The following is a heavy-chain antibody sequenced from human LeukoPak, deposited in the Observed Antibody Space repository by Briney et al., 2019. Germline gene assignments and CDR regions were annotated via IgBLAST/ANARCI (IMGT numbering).Heavy chain of an antibody. CDR1: GGSISSYY. Sequence: SETLSLTCTVSGGSISSYYWSWIRQPPGKGLEWIGYIYYSGSTNYNPSLKSRVTISVDTSKDQFSLKLSSVTAADPAVYYCARTKVVITMVRGVINAFDIWGQGTMVTVSS. CDR2: IYYSGST. CDR3: ARTKVVITMVRGVINAFDI. J-gene: IGHJ3*02. D-gene: IGHD3-10*01. V-gene: IGHV4-59*01.